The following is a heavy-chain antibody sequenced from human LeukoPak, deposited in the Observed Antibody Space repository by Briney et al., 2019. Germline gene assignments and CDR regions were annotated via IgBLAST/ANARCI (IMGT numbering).Heavy chain of an antibody. CDR2: ISGSGGST. D-gene: IGHD2-2*01. V-gene: IGHV3-23*01. J-gene: IGHJ5*02. CDR1: GFTFSSYA. Sequence: GGSLRLSCAASGFTFSSYAMSWVRQAPGKGLEWVSAISGSGGSTYYADSVKGRFTISRDNSKNTLYLQMNSLRAEDTAVYYCAKGSSTSLRPPQDWFDPWGQGTLVNVSS. CDR3: AKGSSTSLRPPQDWFDP.